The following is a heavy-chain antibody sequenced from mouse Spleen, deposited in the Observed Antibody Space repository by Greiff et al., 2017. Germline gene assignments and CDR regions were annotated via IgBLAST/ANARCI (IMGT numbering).Heavy chain of an antibody. V-gene: IGHV5-6*01. CDR1: GFTFSSYG. CDR2: ISSGGSYT. J-gene: IGHJ2*01. CDR3: ARGRDYDPFDY. D-gene: IGHD2-4*01. Sequence: EVHLVESGGDLVKPGGSLKLSCAASGFTFSSYGMSWVRQTPDKRLEWVATISSGGSYTYYPDSVKGRFTISRDNAKNTLYLQMSSLKSEDTAMYYCARGRDYDPFDYWGQGTTLTVSS.